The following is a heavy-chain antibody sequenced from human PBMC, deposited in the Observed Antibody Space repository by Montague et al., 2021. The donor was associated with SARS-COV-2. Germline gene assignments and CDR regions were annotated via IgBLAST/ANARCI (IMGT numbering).Heavy chain of an antibody. CDR1: AFTFSGYA. V-gene: IGHV3-23*01. D-gene: IGHD3-3*01. CDR2: ISGSAYGM. Sequence: SLRLSCAVSAFTFSGYAMSWVRQAPGKGLEWVSSISGSAYGMYYXDSVKGRFTISRDNSRNTLYLEMNSLRAEDTAVYYCAKSLGVIIVPDGAFDIWGQGTMITVSS. CDR3: AKSLGVIIVPDGAFDI. J-gene: IGHJ3*02.